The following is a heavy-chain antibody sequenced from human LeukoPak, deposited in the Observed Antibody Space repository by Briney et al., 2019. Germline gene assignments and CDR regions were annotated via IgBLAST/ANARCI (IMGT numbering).Heavy chain of an antibody. CDR1: GYTFTSYY. D-gene: IGHD3-10*01. V-gene: IGHV1-46*01. CDR3: ARSEFLGSGSYYNHLNIDY. Sequence: GASVKVSCKASGYTFTSYYMHWVRQAPGQGLEWMGLINPSGGSTSYAQKFQGRVTMTRDMSTSTVYMELSSLRSEDTAVYYCARSEFLGSGSYYNHLNIDYWGQGTLVTVSS. J-gene: IGHJ4*02. CDR2: INPSGGST.